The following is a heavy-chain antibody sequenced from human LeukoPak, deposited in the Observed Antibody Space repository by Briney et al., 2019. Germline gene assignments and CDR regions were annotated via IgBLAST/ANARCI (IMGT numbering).Heavy chain of an antibody. CDR1: GFTFSSYW. CDR2: IKEDGTQN. V-gene: IGHV3-7*04. CDR3: ARLRPYTSTWYAYYGMDV. D-gene: IGHD2-2*01. Sequence: GGSLRLSCVASGFTFSSYWMSWVRQAPGRGLEWVANIKEDGTQNYYVDSVKGRFTISRDNAKNSLYLQMNSLRADETAVYYCARLRPYTSTWYAYYGMDVWGQGTTVTVSS. J-gene: IGHJ6*02.